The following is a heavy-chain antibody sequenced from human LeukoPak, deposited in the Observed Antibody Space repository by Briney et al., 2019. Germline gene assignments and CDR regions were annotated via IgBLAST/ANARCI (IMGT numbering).Heavy chain of an antibody. V-gene: IGHV3-21*01. CDR3: ARGADGVSSNSRGWFDP. J-gene: IGHJ5*02. D-gene: IGHD2-15*01. CDR2: ISTSSSYI. Sequence: PGGSLRLSCAASGFTFSSYEMNWVRQAPGKGLEWVSSISTSSSYIYYADSVRGRFTISRDNAKNSLYLQMNSLRAEDTAVYSCARGADGVSSNSRGWFDPWGRGTLVTVSS. CDR1: GFTFSSYE.